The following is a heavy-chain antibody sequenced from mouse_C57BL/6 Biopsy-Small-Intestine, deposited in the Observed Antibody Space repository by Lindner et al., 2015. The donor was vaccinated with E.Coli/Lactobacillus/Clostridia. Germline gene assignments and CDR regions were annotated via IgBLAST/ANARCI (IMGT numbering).Heavy chain of an antibody. Sequence: VQLQESGAELVKPGASVKISCKASGYAFTNYWMNWVKQRPGKGLEWIGQINPGDGDTKYNGKFKGKATLTADKSSSTAYMRLNSLTSDDSAVYFCAKYGDSWFAYWGQGTLVTVS. CDR3: AKYGDSWFAY. J-gene: IGHJ3*01. V-gene: IGHV1-80*01. D-gene: IGHD1-1*02. CDR2: INPGDGDT. CDR1: GYAFTNYW.